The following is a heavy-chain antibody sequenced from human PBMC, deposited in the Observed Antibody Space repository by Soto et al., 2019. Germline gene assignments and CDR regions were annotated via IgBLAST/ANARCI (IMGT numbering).Heavy chain of an antibody. CDR1: GFTFSSYG. V-gene: IGHV3-33*01. D-gene: IGHD6-13*01. CDR2: IGYDGSNK. J-gene: IGHJ4*02. CDR3: ARDGQQLVPNFDY. Sequence: QVQLVESGGGVVQPGRSLRLSCAASGFTFSSYGMHWVRQAPGKGLEWVAVIGYDGSNKYYADAVKGRFTISRDNYKNTLYLQMNSLRAEDTAVYYCARDGQQLVPNFDYWGQGTLVTVSS.